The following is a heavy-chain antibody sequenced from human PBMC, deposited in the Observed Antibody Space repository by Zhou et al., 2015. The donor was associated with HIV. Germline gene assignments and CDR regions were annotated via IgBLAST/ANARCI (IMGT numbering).Heavy chain of an antibody. CDR1: GYTFTNYA. CDR2: INADNGKT. CDR3: ARDVWDY. D-gene: IGHD3-16*01. V-gene: IGHV1-18*01. J-gene: IGHJ4*01. Sequence: QVQLVQSGAEVKKPGASVKVSCKASGYTFTNYAISWVRQAPGQGLEWMGWINADNGKTNYAQKFQGRVTLTTDRSTRTAYMELRSLRSDDAAMYFCARDVWDYWGQGTLVTVSS.